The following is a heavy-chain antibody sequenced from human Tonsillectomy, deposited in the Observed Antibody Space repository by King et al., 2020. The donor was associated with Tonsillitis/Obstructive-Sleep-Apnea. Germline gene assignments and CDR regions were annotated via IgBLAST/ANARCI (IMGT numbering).Heavy chain of an antibody. CDR2: ICYSGST. CDR1: GGSISSYY. CDR3: SRDSDLGAEVPAAEYYYYYYMDV. Sequence: VQLQESGPGLVKPSETLSLTCTVSGGSISSYYWSWIRQPPGKGLEWSGYICYSGSTNYNPSLTSRVTISVDTSKNQFSLKLRSVTAADTAVDYFSRDSDLGAEVPAAEYYYYYYMDVWGKGTTVTVSS. D-gene: IGHD2-2*01. V-gene: IGHV4-59*01. J-gene: IGHJ6*03.